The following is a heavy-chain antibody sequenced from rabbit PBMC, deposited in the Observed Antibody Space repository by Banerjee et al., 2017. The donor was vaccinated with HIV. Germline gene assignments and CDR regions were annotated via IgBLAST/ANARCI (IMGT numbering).Heavy chain of an antibody. CDR2: MPTGDDTT. V-gene: IGHV1S47*01. D-gene: IGHD1-1*01. Sequence: QEQLVESGGGLVQPGGSLKLSCKASGFDFSSYGVSWVRQAPGKGLEWIGCMPTGDDTTSYASGVNGRFTISSHNAQNTLYLQLNSLTVADTATYFCARGNGGYEHAWGLWGPGTLVTVS. CDR1: GFDFSSYG. CDR3: ARGNGGYEHAWGL. J-gene: IGHJ6*01.